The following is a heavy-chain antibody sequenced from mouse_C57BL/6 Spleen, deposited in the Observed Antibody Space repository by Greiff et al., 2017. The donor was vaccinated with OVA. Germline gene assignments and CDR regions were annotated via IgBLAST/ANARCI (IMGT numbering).Heavy chain of an antibody. CDR3: ARPPYGSSHGGYFDV. CDR1: GFTFSDYG. V-gene: IGHV5-17*01. CDR2: ISSGSSTI. Sequence: EVKLVESGGGLVKPGGSLKLSCAASGFTFSDYGMHWVRQAPEKGLEWVAYISSGSSTIYYADTVKGRFTISRDNAKNTLFLQMTSLRSEDTAMYYWARPPYGSSHGGYFDVWGTGTTVTVSS. J-gene: IGHJ1*03. D-gene: IGHD1-1*01.